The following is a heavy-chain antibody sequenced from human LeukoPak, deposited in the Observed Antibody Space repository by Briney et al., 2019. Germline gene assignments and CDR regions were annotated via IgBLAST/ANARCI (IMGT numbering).Heavy chain of an antibody. J-gene: IGHJ4*02. D-gene: IGHD6-19*01. Sequence: GRSLRLSCAASGFTFSSYAMHWVRQAPGKGLEWVAVISYDGSNKYYADSVKGRFSISRDNSKNTLYLQMNSLRAEDTAVYYCVRDTQWLVPDYWGQGTLVTVSS. CDR2: ISYDGSNK. CDR3: VRDTQWLVPDY. CDR1: GFTFSSYA. V-gene: IGHV3-30-3*01.